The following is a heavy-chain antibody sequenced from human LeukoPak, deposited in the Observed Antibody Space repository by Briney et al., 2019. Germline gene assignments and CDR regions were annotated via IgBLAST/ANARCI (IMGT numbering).Heavy chain of an antibody. CDR3: ARDGKGYCSGGSCYSDYYYGMDV. CDR2: IKQDGSEK. J-gene: IGHJ6*02. V-gene: IGHV3-7*01. CDR1: GFTFSSYW. Sequence: GGSLRLSCAASGFTFSSYWMSWVRQAPGKGLEWVANIKQDGSEKCYVDSVKGRFTISRDNAKNSLYLQMNSLRAEDTAVYYCARDGKGYCSGGSCYSDYYYGMDVWGQGATVTVSS. D-gene: IGHD2-15*01.